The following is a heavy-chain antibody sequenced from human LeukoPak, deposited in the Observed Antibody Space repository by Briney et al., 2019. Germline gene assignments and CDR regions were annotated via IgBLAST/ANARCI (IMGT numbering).Heavy chain of an antibody. CDR2: IKQDGSEK. Sequence: GGSLRLSCAASGFTFSSYWMSWVRQAPGKGLEWVANIKQDGSEKYYVDSVKGRFTISRDNAKNSLYLQMNSLRAEDTAVYYCARDFGYGPWHYYYYYYGMDVRGQGTTVTVSS. CDR1: GFTFSSYW. V-gene: IGHV3-7*01. J-gene: IGHJ6*02. CDR3: ARDFGYGPWHYYYYYYGMDV. D-gene: IGHD5-18*01.